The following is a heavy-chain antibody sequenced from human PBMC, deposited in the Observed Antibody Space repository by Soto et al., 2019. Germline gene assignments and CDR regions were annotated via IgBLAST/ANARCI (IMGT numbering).Heavy chain of an antibody. V-gene: IGHV1-24*01. Sequence: ASVKVSGKVSGYTLTEVSMHWVRQAPGKGLEWIGGFDPEDGETIYAQKFQGRVTMTEDTSTDTAYMELSSLRSEDTAVYYCAVTWYCSSVSCQNYNRLDVWGQGTTVTVSS. CDR2: FDPEDGET. J-gene: IGHJ6*02. D-gene: IGHD2-2*01. CDR3: AVTWYCSSVSCQNYNRLDV. CDR1: GYTLTEVS.